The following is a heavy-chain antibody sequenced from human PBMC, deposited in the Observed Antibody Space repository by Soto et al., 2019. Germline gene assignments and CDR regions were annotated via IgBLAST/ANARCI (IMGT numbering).Heavy chain of an antibody. CDR1: GDPFSNYA. CDR3: ARGRNGMDV. V-gene: IGHV1-8*01. Sequence: VQLVQSGAEVKKPGASVKVSCKASGDPFSNYAIKWVRQATGQGLEWMGWMNPNSGNTGSARKFQGRVTMTRNTSISSAYMELSSLRSEDTAVYYCARGRNGMDVWGQGTTVTVSS. J-gene: IGHJ6*02. CDR2: MNPNSGNT.